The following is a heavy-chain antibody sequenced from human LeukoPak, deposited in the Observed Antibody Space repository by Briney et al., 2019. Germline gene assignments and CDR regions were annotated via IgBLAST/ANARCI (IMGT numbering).Heavy chain of an antibody. CDR2: IYAGDTI. J-gene: IGHJ4*02. CDR3: ARGPPMYSYGSSAYHYDYFEY. CDR1: GFSVRNNY. V-gene: IGHV3-66*01. D-gene: IGHD3-22*01. Sequence: GGSLRLSCVVSGFSVRNNYVSWVRQAPGKGLEWVSVIYAGDTIHYADSVKGRFTISRDNSKNTVYLQMNSLRADDTAIYYCARGPPMYSYGSSAYHYDYFEYWGQGTLVTVSS.